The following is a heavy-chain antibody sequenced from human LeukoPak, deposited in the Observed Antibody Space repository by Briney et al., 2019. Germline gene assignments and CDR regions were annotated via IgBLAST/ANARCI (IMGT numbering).Heavy chain of an antibody. D-gene: IGHD2-2*01. J-gene: IGHJ4*02. CDR1: GFTFSSYG. CDR3: AKDGIGHCSSTSCYAWAYFDY. Sequence: GGSLRLSSAASGFTFSSYGMHWVRQAPGKGLEWVAFIRYDGSNKYYADSVKGRFTISRDNSKNTLYLQMNSLRAEDTAVYYCAKDGIGHCSSTSCYAWAYFDYWGQGTLVTVSS. CDR2: IRYDGSNK. V-gene: IGHV3-30*02.